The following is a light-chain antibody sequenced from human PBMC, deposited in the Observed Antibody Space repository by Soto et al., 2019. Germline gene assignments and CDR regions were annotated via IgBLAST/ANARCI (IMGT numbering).Light chain of an antibody. V-gene: IGKV3-15*01. CDR1: QSVNNN. CDR2: GAS. J-gene: IGKJ2*01. Sequence: EIILTQSPASLSVSPGERATLSCRASQSVNNNLAWYQQKRGQAPRLLIYGASTRATGIPGRFRGSGSGTEFTLTITSLQSEDSAVYYCQHYGSSPPYTFGQGTKLKIK. CDR3: QHYGSSPPYT.